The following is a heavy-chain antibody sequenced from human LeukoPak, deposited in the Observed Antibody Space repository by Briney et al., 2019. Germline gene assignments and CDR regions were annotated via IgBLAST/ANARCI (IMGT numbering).Heavy chain of an antibody. CDR2: LVKSGST. CDR1: GSSISTYY. J-gene: IGHJ4*02. CDR3: ARDLYFIARAYYDIWGSSGQGDY. Sequence: AETLSLTCTVSGSSISTYYGSWLRQPPGKGGEGSGYLVKSGSTNYNPSLRSRVVMSADTSKNQFSLKVSSVTAGDTGVYYSARDLYFIARAYYDIWGSSGQGDYWGQGTLVTVSS. D-gene: IGHD3-9*01. V-gene: IGHV4-4*08.